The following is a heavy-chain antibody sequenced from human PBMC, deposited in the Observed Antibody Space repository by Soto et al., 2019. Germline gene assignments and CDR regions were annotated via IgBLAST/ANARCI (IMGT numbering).Heavy chain of an antibody. CDR2: IKQDGSEK. Sequence: GGSLRLSCAASGFTFSSYWMSWVLQAPGKGLEWVANIKQDGSEKYYVDSVKGRFTISRDNAKNSLYLQMNSLRAEDTAVYYCARAARLQWFDPWGQGTLVTVSS. J-gene: IGHJ5*02. D-gene: IGHD6-25*01. V-gene: IGHV3-7*01. CDR3: ARAARLQWFDP. CDR1: GFTFSSYW.